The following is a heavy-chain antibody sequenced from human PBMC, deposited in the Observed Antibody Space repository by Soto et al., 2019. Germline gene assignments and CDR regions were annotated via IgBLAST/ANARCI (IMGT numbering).Heavy chain of an antibody. CDR1: GFTFSSYG. J-gene: IGHJ4*02. V-gene: IGHV3-30*18. D-gene: IGHD6-19*01. CDR3: AKGGIEVAGKSLDY. CDR2: ISYDGSNK. Sequence: QVQLVESGGGVVQPGRSLRLSCAASGFTFSSYGMHWVRQAPGKGLEWVAVISYDGSNKYYADSVKGRFTISRDNAKNPQYLRMSSMRAEDTVVDYCAKGGIEVAGKSLDYWGQGTLVTVSS.